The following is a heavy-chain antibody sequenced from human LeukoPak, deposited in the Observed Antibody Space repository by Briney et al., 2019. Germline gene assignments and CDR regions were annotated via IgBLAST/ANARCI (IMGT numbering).Heavy chain of an antibody. D-gene: IGHD5-24*01. CDR2: LHTSGST. Sequence: PSQTLSLTCTVSGGSINTDNFYWRWIRQPAGKGLEWIGRLHTSGSTNYNPPLKSRVTISVDMSKTQFSLKLNSVTAADTAVYYCARGRDGYYMDVWGQGTTVAVSS. V-gene: IGHV4-61*02. J-gene: IGHJ6*03. CDR3: ARGRDGYYMDV. CDR1: GGSINTDNFY.